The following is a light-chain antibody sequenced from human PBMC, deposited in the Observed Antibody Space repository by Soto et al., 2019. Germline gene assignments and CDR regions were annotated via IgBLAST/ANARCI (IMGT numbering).Light chain of an antibody. Sequence: QSVLTQPASVSRSPGQSITISCTGSSSDIGGYDYVSWYQQYPDKAPKLMIYDVSNRPSGVSNRFSGSKSGNTASPTISGLQADDEADYYCSSFTSSTTRVFGTGTKVTVL. CDR2: DVS. CDR1: SSDIGGYDY. J-gene: IGLJ1*01. V-gene: IGLV2-14*03. CDR3: SSFTSSTTRV.